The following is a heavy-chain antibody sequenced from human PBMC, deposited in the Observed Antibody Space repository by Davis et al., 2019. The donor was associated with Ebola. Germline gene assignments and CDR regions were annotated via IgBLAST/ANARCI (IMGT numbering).Heavy chain of an antibody. D-gene: IGHD5-24*01. V-gene: IGHV3-23*01. CDR3: ARVRWLQLVYFDY. Sequence: GESLKISCAASGFTFSSYAMSWVRQAPGKGLEWVSAISGSGGSTYYADSVKGRFTISRDNSKNTLYLQMNSLRAEDTAVYYCARVRWLQLVYFDYWGQGTLVTVSS. J-gene: IGHJ4*02. CDR1: GFTFSSYA. CDR2: ISGSGGST.